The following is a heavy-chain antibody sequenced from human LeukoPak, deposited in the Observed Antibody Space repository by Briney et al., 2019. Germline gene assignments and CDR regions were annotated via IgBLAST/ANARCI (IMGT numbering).Heavy chain of an antibody. CDR3: ARYAFTIFGVALSHFDY. CDR1: GFTFSNYW. J-gene: IGHJ4*02. D-gene: IGHD3-3*01. V-gene: IGHV3-7*01. Sequence: GSLRLSCVASGFTFSNYWMSWVRQAPGKGLEWVANIKQDGSEKYYVDSVKGRFTISRDNAKNSLYLQMNSLRAEDTAVYYCARYAFTIFGVALSHFDYWGQGTLVTVSS. CDR2: IKQDGSEK.